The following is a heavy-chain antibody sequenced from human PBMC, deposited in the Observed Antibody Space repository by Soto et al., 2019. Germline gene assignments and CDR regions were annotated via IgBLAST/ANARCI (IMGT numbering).Heavy chain of an antibody. CDR2: INHSGST. CDR1: GGSFSGYY. Sequence: SETLSLTCAVYGGSFSGYYWSWIRQPPGKGLEWMGEINHSGSTNYNPSLKSRVTISVDTSKNQFSLKLSSVTAADTAVYYCARRGRAYDFWSGLRYGRDVWGQVNMVT. J-gene: IGHJ6*02. V-gene: IGHV4-34*01. CDR3: ARRGRAYDFWSGLRYGRDV. D-gene: IGHD3-3*01.